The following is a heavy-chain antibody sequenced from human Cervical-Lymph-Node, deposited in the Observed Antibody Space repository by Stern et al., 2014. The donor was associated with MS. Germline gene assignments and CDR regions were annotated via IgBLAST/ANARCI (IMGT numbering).Heavy chain of an antibody. Sequence: QLVESGGALVQPGKSLRLSCAASGFTFDDYAMHWVRQAPGKGLDWVSGIGWDGDIIDYADSVKGRFTISRDNAENSLYLQMNSLRVDDTALYYCARGNGYSYSSHYFDCWGQGTLVTVSS. D-gene: IGHD5-24*01. CDR3: ARGNGYSYSSHYFDC. CDR1: GFTFDDYA. J-gene: IGHJ4*02. V-gene: IGHV3-9*01. CDR2: IGWDGDII.